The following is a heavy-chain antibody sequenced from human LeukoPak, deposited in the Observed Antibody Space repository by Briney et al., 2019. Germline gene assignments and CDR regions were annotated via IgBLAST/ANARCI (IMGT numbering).Heavy chain of an antibody. CDR1: GYTFTGYY. CDR2: INPNSGGT. J-gene: IGHJ3*02. Sequence: ASVKVSCKASGYTFTGYYMHWVRQAPGQGLEWMGWINPNSGGTDYAQKFQGWVTMTRDTSISTAYMELSRLRSDDTAVYHCARGVYYYGSGSYYNPHDAFDIWGRGTMVTVSS. D-gene: IGHD3-10*01. V-gene: IGHV1-2*04. CDR3: ARGVYYYGSGSYYNPHDAFDI.